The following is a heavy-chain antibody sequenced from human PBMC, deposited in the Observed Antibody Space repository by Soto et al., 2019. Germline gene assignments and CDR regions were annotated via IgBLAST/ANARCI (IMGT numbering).Heavy chain of an antibody. V-gene: IGHV4-39*07. CDR2: IYYSGST. J-gene: IGHJ3*01. CDR1: GGSISSSSYY. Sequence: SSETLSLTCTVSGGSISSSSYYWGWIRQPPGKGLEWIGSIYYSGSTYYNPSLKSRVTISVDTSKNQFSLKLSSVTAADTAVYYCAGLNFDFWTDAGYFVFWGQGTMVTVSS. CDR3: AGLNFDFWTDAGYFVF. D-gene: IGHD3-3*01.